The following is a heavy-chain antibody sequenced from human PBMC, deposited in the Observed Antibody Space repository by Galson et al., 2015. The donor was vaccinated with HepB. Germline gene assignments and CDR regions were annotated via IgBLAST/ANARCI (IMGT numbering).Heavy chain of an antibody. Sequence: SLRLSCAASGFTFSSYAMHWVRQAPGKGLEWVAVISYDGSNKYYADSVKGRFTISRDNSKNTLYLQMNSLRAEDTAVYYCATSHWVGWYFDLWGRGTLVTVSS. CDR2: ISYDGSNK. J-gene: IGHJ2*01. CDR3: ATSHWVGWYFDL. CDR1: GFTFSSYA. D-gene: IGHD7-27*01. V-gene: IGHV3-30*04.